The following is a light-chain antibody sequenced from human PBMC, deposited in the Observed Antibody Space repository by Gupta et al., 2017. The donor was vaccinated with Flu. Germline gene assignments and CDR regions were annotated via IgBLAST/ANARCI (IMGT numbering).Light chain of an antibody. V-gene: IGKV3-15*01. CDR3: QQYNNGSPET. Sequence: EIVMTQSPATLSVSPGERATLSCRASQSVSSNLAGYQQKTGQDPRLLINCASTRATGIPAKCIGSGSGTEFTLIISSLQSQDFSVEYCQQYNNGSPETFGQGTKLEIK. J-gene: IGKJ2*01. CDR2: CAS. CDR1: QSVSSN.